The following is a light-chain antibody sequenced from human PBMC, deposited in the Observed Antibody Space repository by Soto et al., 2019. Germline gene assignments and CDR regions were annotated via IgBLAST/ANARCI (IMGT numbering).Light chain of an antibody. CDR3: QQYNNWPPIT. Sequence: EIVMTQSPATLSVSPVEGATLSCRASQSVSSKLAWYRQKPGQAPRLLIYGVSTRATGIPDRFSGRGSGTDFTLTISRLEPEDFAVYYCQQYNNWPPITFGQGTRLEIK. V-gene: IGKV3D-15*01. CDR2: GVS. CDR1: QSVSSK. J-gene: IGKJ5*01.